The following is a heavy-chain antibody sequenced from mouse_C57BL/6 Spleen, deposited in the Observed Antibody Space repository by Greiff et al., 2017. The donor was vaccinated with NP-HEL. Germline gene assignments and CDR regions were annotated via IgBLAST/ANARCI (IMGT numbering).Heavy chain of an antibody. CDR1: GYTFTDYE. D-gene: IGHD4-1*02. Sequence: QVHVKQSGAELVRPGASVTLSCKASGYTFTDYEMHWVKQTPVHGLEWIGAIDPETGGPSYNQKFKGKAILTADKSSSTAYMELRSLTSEDSAVYYCTSTGTVFDYWGQGTTLTVSS. V-gene: IGHV1-15*01. CDR3: TSTGTVFDY. CDR2: IDPETGGP. J-gene: IGHJ2*01.